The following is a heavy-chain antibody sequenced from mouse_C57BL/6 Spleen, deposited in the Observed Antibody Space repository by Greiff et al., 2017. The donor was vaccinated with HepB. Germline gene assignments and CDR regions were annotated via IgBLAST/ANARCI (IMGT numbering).Heavy chain of an antibody. V-gene: IGHV14-3*01. Sequence: EVQLQQSVAELVRPGASVKLSCTASGFNIQNTYMHWVKQRPEQGLEWIGRIDPANGNTKYAPKFQGKATITADTSSNTAYLQLSSLTSEDTAIYYCARWATVVKAMDYWGQGTSVTVSS. D-gene: IGHD1-1*01. CDR3: ARWATVVKAMDY. CDR1: GFNIQNTY. J-gene: IGHJ4*01. CDR2: IDPANGNT.